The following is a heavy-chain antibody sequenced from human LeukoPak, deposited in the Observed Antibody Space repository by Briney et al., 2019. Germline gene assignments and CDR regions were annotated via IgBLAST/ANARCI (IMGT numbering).Heavy chain of an antibody. V-gene: IGHV3-7*01. CDR3: ARNTGGVLTRYFDY. Sequence: PGGSLRLSCAASGFTFSSYWMSWVRQAPGKGLEWVANIKQDGSEKYYVDSVKGRFTISRDNAKNSLYLQMNSLRAEDTAVYYCARNTGGVLTRYFDYWGQGTLVTVS. J-gene: IGHJ4*02. CDR2: IKQDGSEK. CDR1: GFTFSSYW. D-gene: IGHD3-3*01.